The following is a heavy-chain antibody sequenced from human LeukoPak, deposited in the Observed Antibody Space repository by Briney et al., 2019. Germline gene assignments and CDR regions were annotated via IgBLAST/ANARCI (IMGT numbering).Heavy chain of an antibody. V-gene: IGHV3-30-3*01. CDR1: GFTFSSYA. D-gene: IGHD1-26*01. J-gene: IGHJ3*02. Sequence: GGSLRLSCAASGFTFSSYAMHWVRQAPGKGLEWVAVISYDGSNKYYAGSVKGRFTISRDNSKNTLYLQMNSLRAEDTAVYYCAREGGGDSGSFDDAFDIWGQGTMVTVSS. CDR3: AREGGGDSGSFDDAFDI. CDR2: ISYDGSNK.